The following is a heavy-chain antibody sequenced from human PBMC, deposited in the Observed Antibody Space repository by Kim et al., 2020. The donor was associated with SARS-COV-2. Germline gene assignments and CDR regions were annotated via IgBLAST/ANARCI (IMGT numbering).Heavy chain of an antibody. Sequence: SETLSLTCTVSGGSISSSSYYWGWIRQPPGKGLEWIGSIYYSGSTYYNPSLKSRVTISVDTSKNQFSLKLSSVTAADTAVYYCASGLRNKIVVVVHYYMDVWGKGTTVTVSS. D-gene: IGHD2-2*01. CDR1: GGSISSSSYY. CDR2: IYYSGST. V-gene: IGHV4-39*01. J-gene: IGHJ6*03. CDR3: ASGLRNKIVVVVHYYMDV.